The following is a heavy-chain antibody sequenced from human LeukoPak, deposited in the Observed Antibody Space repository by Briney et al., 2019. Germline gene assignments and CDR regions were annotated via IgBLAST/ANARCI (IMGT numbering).Heavy chain of an antibody. Sequence: ASVKVSCKASGYSFVLYGISWVRQAPGQGPEWMGWISNYNGNTKYAQKFQGRVTMTTDTSTSTAYMELRSLRSDDTAVYYCARDEDYGIFVNIDYWGQGTLVTVSS. CDR3: ARDEDYGIFVNIDY. D-gene: IGHD4-17*01. J-gene: IGHJ4*02. CDR1: GYSFVLYG. V-gene: IGHV1-18*01. CDR2: ISNYNGNT.